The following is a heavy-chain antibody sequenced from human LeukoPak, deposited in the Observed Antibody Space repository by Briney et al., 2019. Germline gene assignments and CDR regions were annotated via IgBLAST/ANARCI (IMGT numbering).Heavy chain of an antibody. CDR1: GGSINSYY. J-gene: IGHJ6*03. CDR3: ARGGNYDATHYDYYTYIDV. D-gene: IGHD1-26*01. CDR2: IYTDGRT. V-gene: IGHV4-4*07. Sequence: PSETLSLTCAVSGGSINSYYWTWIRQPAGKGLEWVGRIYTDGRTCFNPSLKSRLTLSIDTSSKQSSLRLSSVRAADTALYCCARGGNYDATHYDYYTYIDVWGKGTTVTVSS.